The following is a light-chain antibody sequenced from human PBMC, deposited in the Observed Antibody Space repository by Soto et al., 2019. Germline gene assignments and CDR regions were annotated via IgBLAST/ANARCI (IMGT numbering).Light chain of an antibody. V-gene: IGKV3-20*01. J-gene: IGKJ5*01. CDR1: QTVSSNY. CDR2: GAS. Sequence: EILLTQSPDTLSLTPGERATLSCRASQTVSSNYLAWCQQRPGQAPRLLIYGASTRAAGIPDRFSGSGSGTDFTLTITRLEPEDSAVYFCQQYTGPPTTFGQGTRPEIK. CDR3: QQYTGPPTT.